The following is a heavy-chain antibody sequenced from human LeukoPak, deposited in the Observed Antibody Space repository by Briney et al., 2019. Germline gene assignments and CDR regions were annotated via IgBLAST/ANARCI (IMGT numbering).Heavy chain of an antibody. CDR2: IYYSGST. CDR1: GGSISSYY. V-gene: IGHV4-59*01. CDR3: ARDRDGDYPL. J-gene: IGHJ4*02. Sequence: SETLSLTCTVSGGSISSYYWSWIRRPPGKGLEWIGYIYYSGSTNYNPSLKSRVTISVDTSKNQFSLKLSSVTAADTAVYYCARDRDGDYPLWGQGTLVTVSS. D-gene: IGHD4-17*01.